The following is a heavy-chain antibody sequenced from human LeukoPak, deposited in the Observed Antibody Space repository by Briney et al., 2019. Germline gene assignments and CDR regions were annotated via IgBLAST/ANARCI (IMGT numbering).Heavy chain of an antibody. CDR1: GYTFANYG. Sequence: ASVKVSCTASGYTFANYGINWVRQAPGQGLEWMGWISVYNGNTNYAQNLQGRVTMSTDTSKSPAYMEMKSLRSDATAAYYCARCAPSGGRCYEFDYWGQGTLGTVSS. CDR2: ISVYNGNT. J-gene: IGHJ4*02. V-gene: IGHV1-18*01. D-gene: IGHD2-15*01. CDR3: ARCAPSGGRCYEFDY.